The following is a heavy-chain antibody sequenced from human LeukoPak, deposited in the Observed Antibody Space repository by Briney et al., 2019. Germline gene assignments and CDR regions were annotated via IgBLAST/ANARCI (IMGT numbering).Heavy chain of an antibody. Sequence: GASVKVSCTISGYTNPNYGVTWVRQAPGQGLEWMGWISIYNGNTQYAPRFQGRVTLTRDTSTTTVYMDLRSLTSDDTAVYYCASPAKGAFFYYYMDVWGKGTSVIVSS. CDR3: ASPAKGAFFYYYMDV. CDR1: GYTNPNYG. D-gene: IGHD3-3*01. J-gene: IGHJ6*03. V-gene: IGHV1-18*01. CDR2: ISIYNGNT.